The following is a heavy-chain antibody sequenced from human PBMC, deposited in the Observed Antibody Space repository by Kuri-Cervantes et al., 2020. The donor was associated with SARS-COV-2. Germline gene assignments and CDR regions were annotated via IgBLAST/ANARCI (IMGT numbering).Heavy chain of an antibody. CDR3: ARLGGYRSGYNWFDP. J-gene: IGHJ5*02. Sequence: GSLRLSCTVSGGSISSYYWSWIRQPAGKGLEWIGRIYTSGSTYYNPSLKSRVTISVDPSKAQFSLNLISVTAADTAVYYCARLGGYRSGYNWFDPWGQGTLVTVSS. V-gene: IGHV4-4*07. D-gene: IGHD5-18*01. CDR2: IYTSGST. CDR1: GGSISSYY.